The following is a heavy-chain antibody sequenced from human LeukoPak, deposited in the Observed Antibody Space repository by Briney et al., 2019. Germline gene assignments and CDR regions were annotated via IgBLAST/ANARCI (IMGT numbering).Heavy chain of an antibody. V-gene: IGHV1-8*01. J-gene: IGHJ4*02. CDR3: ARGERGDYVAY. CDR2: MNPNSWNT. Sequence: ASVKVSCKASGYTFTSYDINGVRQATGQGLEWMGWMNPNSWNTGYAQKFQGRVTMTRTTSISTAYMELSSLSSEDTDVYYCARGERGDYVAYWGQGTLVTVSS. D-gene: IGHD5-24*01. CDR1: GYTFTSYD.